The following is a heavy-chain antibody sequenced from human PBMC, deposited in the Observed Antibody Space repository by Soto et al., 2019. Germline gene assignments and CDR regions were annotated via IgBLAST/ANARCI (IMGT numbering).Heavy chain of an antibody. Sequence: EVQLLESGGGLVQPGGSLRLSCAASGFTFSSYAMSWVRQAPGKGLDWVSAISGSGGSTYYADSVKGRFTISRDNSKNTLYMQMNSLRAEDTAVYYCAKAPRRYCSSTSCSSRDLYYYYYMDVWCKGPTVTVSS. D-gene: IGHD2-2*01. CDR1: GFTFSSYA. J-gene: IGHJ6*03. CDR3: AKAPRRYCSSTSCSSRDLYYYYYMDV. V-gene: IGHV3-23*01. CDR2: ISGSGGST.